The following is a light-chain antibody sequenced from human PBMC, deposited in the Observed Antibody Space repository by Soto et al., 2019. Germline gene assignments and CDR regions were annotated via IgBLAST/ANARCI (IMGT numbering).Light chain of an antibody. V-gene: IGLV1-44*01. CDR1: SSNIETHT. CDR2: SND. CDR3: AAWDDSLSSWV. Sequence: SGLAQAHSVSGAPGQRITVSCSGSSSNIETHTVSWYQSLPGAAPKLLIYSNDERPSGVPDRFSGSKSGTSASLAISGLQSEDEADYYCAAWDDSLSSWVFGRGTKVTVL. J-gene: IGLJ6*01.